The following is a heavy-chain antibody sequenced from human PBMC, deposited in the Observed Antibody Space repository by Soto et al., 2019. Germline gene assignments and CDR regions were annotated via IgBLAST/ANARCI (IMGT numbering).Heavy chain of an antibody. V-gene: IGHV3-23*01. J-gene: IGHJ4*02. D-gene: IGHD3-10*01. CDR1: GFTFGSYA. Sequence: PGGSLRLSCAASGFTFGSYAMSWVRQAPGKGLEWVSTISGSGRATYYADSVKGRFTISRDNSKNTLYLQMNSLRAEDMAVYYCAKDKFNGTTMVRGVMVSPNDYWGQGTLVTVSS. CDR2: ISGSGRAT. CDR3: AKDKFNGTTMVRGVMVSPNDY.